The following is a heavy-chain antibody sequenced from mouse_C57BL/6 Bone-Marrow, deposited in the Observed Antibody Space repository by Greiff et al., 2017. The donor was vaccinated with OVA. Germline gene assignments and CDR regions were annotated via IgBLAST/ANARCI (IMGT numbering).Heavy chain of an antibody. CDR2: IYPSDSET. Sequence: VQLQQPGAELVRPGSSVKLSCKASGYTFTSYWLDWVKQRPGQGLEWIGNIYPSDSETHSNQKFKDKATLTVDKSSSTAYIQLRRLTTEDSAVYYCARRAISTVVAHWYFDVWGTGTTVTVSS. D-gene: IGHD1-1*01. V-gene: IGHV1-61*01. J-gene: IGHJ1*03. CDR1: GYTFTSYW. CDR3: ARRAISTVVAHWYFDV.